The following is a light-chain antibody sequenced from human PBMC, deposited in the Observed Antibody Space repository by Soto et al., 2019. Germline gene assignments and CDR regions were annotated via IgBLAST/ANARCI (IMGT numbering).Light chain of an antibody. CDR1: SSDIGGYNY. V-gene: IGLV2-14*01. CDR2: EVN. Sequence: QSALTQPASVSGSPGQSITISCTGTSSDIGGYNYVSWYQQHPGKAPKLLLYEVNSRPSGVSNRFSGSKSGNTASLTISGLQAEEEADYYCTSFTSSISLVVFGGGTKLTVL. CDR3: TSFTSSISLVV. J-gene: IGLJ2*01.